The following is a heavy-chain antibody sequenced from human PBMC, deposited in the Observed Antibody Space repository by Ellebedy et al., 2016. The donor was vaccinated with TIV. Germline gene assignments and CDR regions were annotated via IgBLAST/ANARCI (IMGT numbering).Heavy chain of an antibody. CDR1: GYTFTSYY. Sequence: AASVKVSCKASGYTFTSYYIHWVRQAPGQGLEWVGIINPVGGNTGYARKFQGRVNMTRDTSASTVYMELSGLRSEDTAVFYCARTRPTGNYNTQYYFDYWGQGTLVTVSS. D-gene: IGHD1-7*01. CDR2: INPVGGNT. J-gene: IGHJ4*02. CDR3: ARTRPTGNYNTQYYFDY. V-gene: IGHV1-46*01.